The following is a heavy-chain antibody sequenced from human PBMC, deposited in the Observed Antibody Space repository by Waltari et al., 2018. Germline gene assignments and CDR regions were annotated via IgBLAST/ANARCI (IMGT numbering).Heavy chain of an antibody. Sequence: QVQLQESGPGLVRPSETLSLTCAVSGDSIRDANWWSWGRQPPGKGLEWIGEVFYNGVTKYNPSLKSRVTISVDKSKRQVSLKVISVTSADTAVYYCAKNAAYNLDYWGQGTLVTVSS. CDR2: VFYNGVT. CDR3: AKNAAYNLDY. J-gene: IGHJ4*02. CDR1: GDSIRDANW. V-gene: IGHV4-4*02. D-gene: IGHD2-15*01.